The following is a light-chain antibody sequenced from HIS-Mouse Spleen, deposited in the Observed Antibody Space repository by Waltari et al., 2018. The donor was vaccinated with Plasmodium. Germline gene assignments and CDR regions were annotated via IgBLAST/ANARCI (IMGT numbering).Light chain of an antibody. V-gene: IGLV3-21*02. J-gene: IGLJ2*01. CDR2: DDS. CDR3: QVWDSSSDHVV. CDR1: KIGSKR. Sequence: SYVLTQPPSVSVAPGQTARITCGGDKIGSKRVAWYQQKPGQAPVLVVYDDSDRPSGIPERFSGSNSGNTATLTISRVEAGDEADYYCQVWDSSSDHVVFGGGTKLTVL.